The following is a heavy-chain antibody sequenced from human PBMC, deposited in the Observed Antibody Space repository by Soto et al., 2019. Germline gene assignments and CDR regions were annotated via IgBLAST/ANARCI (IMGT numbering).Heavy chain of an antibody. J-gene: IGHJ3*02. Sequence: PGGSLRLSCAASRFTFTRYAMNWVRQAPGKGLEWVSIISVSGDTTNYADSVKGRFTISRDNSRSTLYLQMNSLRAEDTAVYYCARSGGAVGVVATPAVAFDMWGKGTMVTV. CDR2: ISVSGDTT. V-gene: IGHV3-23*01. D-gene: IGHD2-21*01. CDR3: ARSGGAVGVVATPAVAFDM. CDR1: RFTFTRYA.